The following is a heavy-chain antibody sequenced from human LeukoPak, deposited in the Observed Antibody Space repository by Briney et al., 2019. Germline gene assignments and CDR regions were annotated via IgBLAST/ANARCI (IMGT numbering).Heavy chain of an antibody. CDR3: AGDSAYYDSSGYYGNAFDI. CDR2: IYYSGST. V-gene: IGHV4-59*01. D-gene: IGHD3-22*01. Sequence: SETLSLTCTVSGGSISSYYWSWIRQPPGKGLEWIGYIYYSGSTNYNPSLKSRVTISVDTSKNQFSLKLSSVTAADTAVYYCAGDSAYYDSSGYYGNAFDIWGQGTMVTVSS. CDR1: GGSISSYY. J-gene: IGHJ3*02.